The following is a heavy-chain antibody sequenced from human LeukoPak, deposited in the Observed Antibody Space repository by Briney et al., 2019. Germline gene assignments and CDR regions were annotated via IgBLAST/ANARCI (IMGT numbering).Heavy chain of an antibody. D-gene: IGHD3-16*01. V-gene: IGHV3-7*03. Sequence: PGGSLRLSCAASGLTFSGYWMDWVRQAPGKGLEWVANINQDESGKNYVDSVRGRFIISRGNAENSLYLQMNSLRAEDTAVYYCARDAFGTGSNWGQGTLVTVSS. CDR1: GLTFSGYW. CDR2: INQDESGK. CDR3: ARDAFGTGSN. J-gene: IGHJ4*02.